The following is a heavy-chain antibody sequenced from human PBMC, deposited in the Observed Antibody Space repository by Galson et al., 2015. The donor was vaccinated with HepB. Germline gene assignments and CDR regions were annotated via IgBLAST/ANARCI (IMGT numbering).Heavy chain of an antibody. CDR3: VKGRAPPYYYGSGSYLGTNFDY. Sequence: SLRLSCAASGFAFSSYAMHWVRQAPGKGLEYVSAISSNGGSTYYADSVKGRFTISRDNSKNTLYLQMSSLRAEDTAVYYCVKGRAPPYYYGSGSYLGTNFDYWGQGTLVTVSS. CDR2: ISSNGGST. J-gene: IGHJ4*02. CDR1: GFAFSSYA. V-gene: IGHV3-64D*06. D-gene: IGHD3-10*01.